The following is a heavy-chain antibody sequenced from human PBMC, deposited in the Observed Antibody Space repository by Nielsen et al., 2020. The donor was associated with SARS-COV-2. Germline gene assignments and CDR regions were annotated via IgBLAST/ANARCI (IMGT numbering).Heavy chain of an antibody. Sequence: GGSLRLSCAASGFTFSSYGMHWVRQAPGKGLEWVAVIWYDGSNKYYADSVKGRFTISRDNSKNTLYLQMNSLRAEDTAVYYCARDIAVAGDGADYWGQGTLVTVSS. CDR1: GFTFSSYG. CDR2: IWYDGSNK. V-gene: IGHV3-33*01. D-gene: IGHD6-19*01. J-gene: IGHJ4*02. CDR3: ARDIAVAGDGADY.